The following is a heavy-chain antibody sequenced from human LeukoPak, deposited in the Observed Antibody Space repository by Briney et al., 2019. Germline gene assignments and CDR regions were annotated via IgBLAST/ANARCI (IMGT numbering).Heavy chain of an antibody. V-gene: IGHV3-11*05. CDR2: ISSRSSYT. J-gene: IGHJ4*02. Sequence: GGSLRLSCAASGFTFSDYYMGWIRQAPGKGLEWISYISSRSSYTNYVDSVKGRFTISRDNAKNSLYLQMNSLRAEDTAVYYCVRAVSVSSYYFDCWGQGTLVTVSS. D-gene: IGHD5/OR15-5a*01. CDR3: VRAVSVSSYYFDC. CDR1: GFTFSDYY.